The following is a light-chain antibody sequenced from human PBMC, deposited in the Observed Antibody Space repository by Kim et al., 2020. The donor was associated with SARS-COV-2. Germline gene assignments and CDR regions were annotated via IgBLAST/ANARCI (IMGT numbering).Light chain of an antibody. CDR2: RNY. V-gene: IGLV1-47*01. CDR1: SSNIGSNY. J-gene: IGLJ2*01. CDR3: AAWDDSLSVHVV. Sequence: FTISCSGSSSNIGSNYVYWYQQLPGSAPKLLIFRNYQRPSGVPDRFSGSKSGTSASLAISGLRSEDDADYYCAAWDDSLSVHVVFGGGTQLTVL.